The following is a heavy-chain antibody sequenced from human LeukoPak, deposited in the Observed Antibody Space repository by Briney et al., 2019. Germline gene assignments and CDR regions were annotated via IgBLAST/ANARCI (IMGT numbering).Heavy chain of an antibody. CDR2: SNAGNGNT. CDR1: GYTFTSYA. CDR3: AGEGQWLASYYYYGMDV. V-gene: IGHV1-3*02. D-gene: IGHD6-19*01. Sequence: ASVKVSCKASGYTFTSYAMHWVRQAPGQRLEWVGWSNAGNGNTKYSQEFQGRVTITRDTSASTAYMELSSLRSEDMAVYYCAGEGQWLASYYYYGMDVWGQGTTVTVSS. J-gene: IGHJ6*02.